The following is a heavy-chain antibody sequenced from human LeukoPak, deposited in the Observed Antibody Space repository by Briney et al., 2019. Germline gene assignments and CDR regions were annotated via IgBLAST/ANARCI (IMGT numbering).Heavy chain of an antibody. D-gene: IGHD4-17*01. J-gene: IGHJ4*02. CDR2: IYPGDSDT. CDR3: ARREPGDYGSYYFDY. CDR1: GYSFTSYW. V-gene: IGHV5-51*01. Sequence: SGESLKISCMGSGYSFTSYWIGWVRQMPGKGLEWMGIIYPGDSDTRYSSSFQGQVTISADKSISTAYLQWSSLKASDTAMYYCARREPGDYGSYYFDYWGQGTLVTVSS.